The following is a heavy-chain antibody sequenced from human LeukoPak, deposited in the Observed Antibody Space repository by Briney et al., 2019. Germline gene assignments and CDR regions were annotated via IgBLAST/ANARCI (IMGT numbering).Heavy chain of an antibody. D-gene: IGHD1-1*01. J-gene: IGHJ4*02. CDR1: GVSINRFY. V-gene: IGHV4-4*09. CDR3: VQTTGWPGFDY. Sequence: SETLSLTCTTSGVSINRFYWSWVRQPPGKGLEWIANIYSGVPTYFNPSLKSRVTISVDTSKNQFSLNLTSVTAADTAMYYCVQTTGWPGFDYWGQGILVTVSS. CDR2: IYSGVPT.